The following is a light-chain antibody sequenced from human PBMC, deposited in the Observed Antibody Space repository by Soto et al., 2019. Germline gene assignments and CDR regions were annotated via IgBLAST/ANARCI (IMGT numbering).Light chain of an antibody. CDR1: GSNIGAGYD. J-gene: IGLJ1*01. Sequence: QSVLTQPPSVSGAPGQRVTISCTGSGSNIGAGYDVHWYQQRPGTAPKLLVFGDSHRPSGVPDRFSGSKSGTSASLAITGLQAEDEGDYYCQSYDSTLDARYVFGTGTTLT. V-gene: IGLV1-40*01. CDR2: GDS. CDR3: QSYDSTLDARYV.